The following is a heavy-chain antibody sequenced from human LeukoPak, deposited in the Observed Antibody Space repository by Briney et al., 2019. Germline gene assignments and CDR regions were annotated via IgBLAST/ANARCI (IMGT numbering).Heavy chain of an antibody. J-gene: IGHJ6*02. D-gene: IGHD2-15*01. CDR2: ISAYNGNT. CDR1: GYTFTSYG. Sequence: ASVKVSCKASGYTFTSYGISWVRQAPGQGLEWMGWISAYNGNTNYAQKLQGRVTMTTDTSTSTAYMELRSLRSDDTAVYYCAYSYSVGGDYNYGMDVWGQGTTVTVSS. V-gene: IGHV1-18*01. CDR3: AYSYSVGGDYNYGMDV.